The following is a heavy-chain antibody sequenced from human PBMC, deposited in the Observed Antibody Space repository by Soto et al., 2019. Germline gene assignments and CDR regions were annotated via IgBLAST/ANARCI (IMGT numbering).Heavy chain of an antibody. J-gene: IGHJ4*02. V-gene: IGHV3-33*01. Sequence: GGSLRLSCAASGSIVGGYGMHWVRQAPGKGLEWVAGIRFDGSNENYADSAKGRFTISRDNSKNTLYLQMNSLRVEDTAVYYCARDGGASTFDFDSWGQGTLVTVSS. CDR2: IRFDGSNE. D-gene: IGHD3-10*01. CDR1: GSIVGGYG. CDR3: ARDGGASTFDFDS.